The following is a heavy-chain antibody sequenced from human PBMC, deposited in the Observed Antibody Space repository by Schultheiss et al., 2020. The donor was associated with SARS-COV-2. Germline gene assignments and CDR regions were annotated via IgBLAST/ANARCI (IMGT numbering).Heavy chain of an antibody. V-gene: IGHV4-59*12. J-gene: IGHJ6*02. CDR3: AREYCSSTSCYRNYYYGMDV. CDR1: GGSISSYY. D-gene: IGHD2-2*02. CDR2: IYYSGST. Sequence: GSLRLSCTVSGGSISSYYWSWIRQPPGKGLEWIGYIYYSGSTYYNPSLKSRVTISVDTSKNQFSLKLSSVTAADTAVYYCAREYCSSTSCYRNYYYGMDVWGQGTTVTVSS.